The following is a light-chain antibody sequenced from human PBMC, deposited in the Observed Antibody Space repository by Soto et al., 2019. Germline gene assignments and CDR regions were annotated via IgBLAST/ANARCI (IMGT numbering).Light chain of an antibody. V-gene: IGLV3-21*01. CDR2: SDT. J-gene: IGLJ2*01. CDR3: QVWDSGSAHVL. CDR1: NIGSKG. Sequence: SYELTQPPPVSVAPGETARISCGGNNIGSKGVHWYQQKPGQAPVLVIYSDTDLPPVIPERFSGSNSANMATLTISRVEAGDEADYYCQVWDSGSAHVLFGGGTKLTVL.